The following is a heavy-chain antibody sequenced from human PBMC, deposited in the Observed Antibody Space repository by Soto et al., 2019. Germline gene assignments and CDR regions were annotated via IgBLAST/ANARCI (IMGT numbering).Heavy chain of an antibody. Sequence: QVQLVESGGGVVQPGRSLRLSCAASGFTFNNFGMHWLRQAPGKGLEWVAVISYDGSNKYYAHSVMGRFTISRDNSENTLYLQMNSLREEDTAVYYCAKEFIQQWLPHFDYWGQGNLVTVSS. CDR3: AKEFIQQWLPHFDY. CDR2: ISYDGSNK. D-gene: IGHD6-19*01. J-gene: IGHJ4*02. CDR1: GFTFNNFG. V-gene: IGHV3-30*18.